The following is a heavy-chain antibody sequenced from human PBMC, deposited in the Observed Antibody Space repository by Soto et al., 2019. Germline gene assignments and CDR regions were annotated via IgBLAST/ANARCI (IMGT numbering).Heavy chain of an antibody. J-gene: IGHJ6*02. D-gene: IGHD2-2*01. V-gene: IGHV1-69*13. CDR2: IIPRSAKS. CDR3: AREGLVLVPTTVNSDYYYYAMDV. CDR1: GDTFSTYS. Sequence: GASVKVSCKASGDTFSTYSITWMRQAPGRGLEWAREIIPRSAKSNYAQKFEGRVTITADESTSTAYMELSSLRSEDTAVYYCAREGLVLVPTTVNSDYYYYAMDVWGQGTTVTVSS.